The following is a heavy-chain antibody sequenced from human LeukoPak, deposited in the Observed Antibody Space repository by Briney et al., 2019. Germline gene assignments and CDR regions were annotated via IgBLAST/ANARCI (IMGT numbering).Heavy chain of an antibody. D-gene: IGHD5-24*01. CDR1: GGTFSSYA. J-gene: IGHJ4*02. V-gene: IGHV1-69*04. Sequence: GASVKVSCKASGGTFSSYAISWVRQAPGQGLEWMGRIIPILGIANYAQKFQGRVTITADKSTNTAYMELSSLRSEDTAVYYCARSPSRDGYNWGYFDYWGQGTLVTVS. CDR3: ARSPSRDGYNWGYFDY. CDR2: IIPILGIA.